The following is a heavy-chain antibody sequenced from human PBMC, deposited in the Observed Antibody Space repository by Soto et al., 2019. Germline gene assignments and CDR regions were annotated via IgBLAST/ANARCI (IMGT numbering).Heavy chain of an antibody. CDR3: ARDLAPDI. J-gene: IGHJ4*02. Sequence: PSETLSLTCIVSGDSISSHYWSWIRQPPGKGLEWIGYIYYSGTTIYNPSLRSRVTMSVDTSKNQFSLNLSSVTAADTAVYYCARDLAPDIWGQATLVTVSS. V-gene: IGHV4-59*11. CDR1: GDSISSHY. CDR2: IYYSGTT.